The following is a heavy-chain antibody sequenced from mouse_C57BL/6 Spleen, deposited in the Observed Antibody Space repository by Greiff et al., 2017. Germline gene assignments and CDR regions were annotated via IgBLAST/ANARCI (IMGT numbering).Heavy chain of an antibody. D-gene: IGHD2-4*01. J-gene: IGHJ2*01. Sequence: VQLQQSGPELVKPGASVKMSCKASGYTFTDYNMHWVKQSHGKSLEWIGYINPNNGGTSYNQKFKGKATLTVNKSSSTAYMELRSLTSEDSAVYDCARRDYDDEGGFDYWGQGTTLTVSS. CDR2: INPNNGGT. CDR3: ARRDYDDEGGFDY. CDR1: GYTFTDYN. V-gene: IGHV1-22*01.